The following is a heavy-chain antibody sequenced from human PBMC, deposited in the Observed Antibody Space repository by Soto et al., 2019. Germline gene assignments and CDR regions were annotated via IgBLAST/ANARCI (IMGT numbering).Heavy chain of an antibody. J-gene: IGHJ4*02. CDR2: ITGNGGDT. V-gene: IGHV3-23*01. Sequence: GGSLRLSCAASGFTFNVYAMNWVRQAPGKGLEWVSGITGNGGDTYYADSVKGRFTISRDNSKNTLYLQMNSLRAEDTAVYYCAKDPGYSATNGFDYWSQGTLVTVSS. CDR1: GFTFNVYA. D-gene: IGHD5-12*01. CDR3: AKDPGYSATNGFDY.